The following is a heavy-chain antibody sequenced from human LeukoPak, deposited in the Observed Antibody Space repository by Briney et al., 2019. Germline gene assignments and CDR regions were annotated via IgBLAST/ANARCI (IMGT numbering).Heavy chain of an antibody. CDR1: GFTFRDYY. J-gene: IGHJ4*02. CDR2: ISSSSSYT. Sequence: GGSLRLSCAASGFTFRDYYMSWIRQAPGKGLEWVSYISSSSSYTKYGDSVKGRFTISRDNAKNSLYLQVNSLRAEDTAVYYCARGTGTTAYFDYWGQGTLVTVSS. D-gene: IGHD1-1*01. CDR3: ARGTGTTAYFDY. V-gene: IGHV3-11*06.